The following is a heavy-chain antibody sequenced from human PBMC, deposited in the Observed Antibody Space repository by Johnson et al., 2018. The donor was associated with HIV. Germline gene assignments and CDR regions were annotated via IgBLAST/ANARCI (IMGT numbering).Heavy chain of an antibody. Sequence: VQLVESGGGLVQPGGSLKLSCAASGFTVSGSAMHWVRPASGKGLEWVGRIRSKGNSYATAYPASVKGRFTISRDNSKHTLYLQMNSLRAEYTAVYYCAKAGAFDIWGQGTMVTVSS. J-gene: IGHJ3*02. V-gene: IGHV3-73*02. CDR1: GFTVSGSA. CDR3: AKAGAFDI. CDR2: IRSKGNSYAT.